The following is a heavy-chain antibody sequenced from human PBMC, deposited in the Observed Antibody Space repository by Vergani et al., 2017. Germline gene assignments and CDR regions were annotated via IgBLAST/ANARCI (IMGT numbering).Heavy chain of an antibody. D-gene: IGHD2-15*01. CDR3: TRRLGYCSGGSCYGYYGMDV. Sequence: VQLAESGGGRVQPGRSLRLSCAASGFSFSSHAIHWVRQASGKGLEWVGRIRSKANSYATAYAASVKGRFTISRDDSKNTAYLQMNSLKTEDTAVYYCTRRLGYCSGGSCYGYYGMDVWGQXP. J-gene: IGHJ6*02. CDR1: GFSFSSHA. CDR2: IRSKANSYAT. V-gene: IGHV3-73*01.